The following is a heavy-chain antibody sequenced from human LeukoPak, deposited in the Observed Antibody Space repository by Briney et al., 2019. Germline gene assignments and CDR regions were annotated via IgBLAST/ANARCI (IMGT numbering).Heavy chain of an antibody. CDR2: IYYSGST. CDR3: ARKAATRSIDY. CDR1: GASISSNNYC. D-gene: IGHD3-10*01. J-gene: IGHJ4*02. Sequence: PSETLSLTCTVSGASISSNNYCWGWIRQPPGKGLEWIGSIYYSGSTYYNPSLKSRVTISVDTSKNQFSLKLSSVTAADTAVYYCARKAATRSIDYWGQGTLVTVSS. V-gene: IGHV4-39*01.